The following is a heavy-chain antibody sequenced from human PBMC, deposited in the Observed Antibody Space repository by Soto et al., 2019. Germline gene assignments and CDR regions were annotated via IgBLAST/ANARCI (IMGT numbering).Heavy chain of an antibody. Sequence: QVQLQQWGAGLLKPSETLSLTCAVYGGSFSGYYWSWIRQPPGVGLEWIGEINHSGSTNYNPSLNTRVTISVDTSKNQFSLKLSSVTAADTAVYYCAAIVVVPAAMYYFDYWGQGTLVTVSS. V-gene: IGHV4-34*01. CDR3: AAIVVVPAAMYYFDY. J-gene: IGHJ4*02. CDR1: GGSFSGYY. CDR2: INHSGST. D-gene: IGHD2-2*01.